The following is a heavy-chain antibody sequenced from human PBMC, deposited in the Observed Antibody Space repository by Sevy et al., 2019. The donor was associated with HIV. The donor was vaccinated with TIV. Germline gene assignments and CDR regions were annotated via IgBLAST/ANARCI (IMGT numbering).Heavy chain of an antibody. Sequence: ASVKVSCKASGRTFNSYAISWVRQAPGQGLEWMGGIIPMLGTAYYVQKFQDRVTITADESTRKAYMELSSLRSEDTAVYYCARSISWYASFDYWGQGTLVTVSS. CDR1: GRTFNSYA. V-gene: IGHV1-69*13. CDR2: IIPMLGTA. D-gene: IGHD6-13*01. J-gene: IGHJ4*02. CDR3: ARSISWYASFDY.